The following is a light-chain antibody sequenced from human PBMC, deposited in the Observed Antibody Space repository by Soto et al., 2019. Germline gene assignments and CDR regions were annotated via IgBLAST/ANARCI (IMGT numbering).Light chain of an antibody. J-gene: IGKJ1*01. CDR1: QSVSNNY. V-gene: IGKV3-20*01. Sequence: VLAQSLATVSVSPRERATLSCRASQSVSNNYLAWYQQKPGQAPRLLIYGASNRATGIPDRFSGSGSGTDFTLTISRLEPEDFAVYYCQQYVSSGPSGQGAKADI. CDR2: GAS. CDR3: QQYVSSGP.